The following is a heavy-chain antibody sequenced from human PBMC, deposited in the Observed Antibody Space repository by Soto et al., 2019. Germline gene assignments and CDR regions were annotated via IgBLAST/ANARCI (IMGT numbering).Heavy chain of an antibody. Sequence: XGSLRLSCASSGFTFSSYWMNWVRQAPGKGLEWVANINQDGNEDNLLDSVKGRFTISRDNAKNSLFLQMNSLRADDTAVYYCARTGDGNHAFLDYWGQGALVTVSS. J-gene: IGHJ4*02. CDR2: INQDGNED. CDR3: ARTGDGNHAFLDY. V-gene: IGHV3-7*01. D-gene: IGHD1-1*01. CDR1: GFTFSSYW.